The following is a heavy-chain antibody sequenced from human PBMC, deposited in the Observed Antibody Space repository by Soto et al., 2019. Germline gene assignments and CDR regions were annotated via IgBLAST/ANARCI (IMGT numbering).Heavy chain of an antibody. J-gene: IGHJ4*02. CDR1: GFTFDDYA. D-gene: IGHD2-15*01. Sequence: GGSLRLSCAASGFTFDDYAMHWVRQAPGKGLEWVSGISWNSGSIGYADSVKGRFTISRDNAKNSLYLQMNSLRAEDTALYYCAKDISPEYCSGGSCAFDYWGQGTLVTVSS. CDR3: AKDISPEYCSGGSCAFDY. CDR2: ISWNSGSI. V-gene: IGHV3-9*01.